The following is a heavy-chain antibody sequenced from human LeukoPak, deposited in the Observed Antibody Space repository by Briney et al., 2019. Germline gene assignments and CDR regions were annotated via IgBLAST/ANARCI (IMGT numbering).Heavy chain of an antibody. D-gene: IGHD2-15*01. CDR1: GFTFSSYA. Sequence: PGGSLGLSCAASGFTFSSYAMSWVRQGPGKGLEWVSAISVSGNTYHADSVKGRFTISRDSSKNTLYPQMNSLRAGDAAVYYCAKAPVTTCSGAYCYPFDYWSQGTLVTVSS. V-gene: IGHV3-23*01. J-gene: IGHJ4*02. CDR3: AKAPVTTCSGAYCYPFDY. CDR2: ISVSGNT.